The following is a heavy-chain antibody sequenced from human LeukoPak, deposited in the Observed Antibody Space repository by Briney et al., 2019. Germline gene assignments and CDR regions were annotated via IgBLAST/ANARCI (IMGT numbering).Heavy chain of an antibody. V-gene: IGHV1-8*01. CDR1: GYIFSSYD. CDR3: AREFRDNWNDSPERDYYYGMDV. Sequence: ASVKVSCKASGYIFSSYDINWVRQATGQGLEWMGWMNPNSGNTGYAQKFQGRVTMTRNTSTSTAYVELSSLRSEDTAVYYCAREFRDNWNDSPERDYYYGMDVWGQGTTVTVSS. CDR2: MNPNSGNT. J-gene: IGHJ6*02. D-gene: IGHD1-20*01.